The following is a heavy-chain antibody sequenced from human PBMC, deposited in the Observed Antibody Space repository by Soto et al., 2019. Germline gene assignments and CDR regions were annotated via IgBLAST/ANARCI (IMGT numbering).Heavy chain of an antibody. D-gene: IGHD1-26*01. J-gene: IGHJ6*01. V-gene: IGHV3-23*01. CDR3: ARDVWETTSRYYGLDL. CDR2: ISGSGGTT. CDR1: GFTFSSYA. Sequence: GGSLRLSCAASGFTFSSYAMTWVRQSPGKRLEWVSGISGSGGTTSYTDSVKGRFTISRDNSKKTLFLEMKSLGVEDTAVYFCARDVWETTSRYYGLDLWGLGTTVTVSS.